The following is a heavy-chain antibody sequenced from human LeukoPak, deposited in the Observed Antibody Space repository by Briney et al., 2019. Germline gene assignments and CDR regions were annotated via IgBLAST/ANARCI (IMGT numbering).Heavy chain of an antibody. CDR3: ATPKKYCSGGSCYSFAY. J-gene: IGHJ4*02. V-gene: IGHV3-30*04. CDR2: ISYDGSNK. Sequence: PGRSLRLSCAASGFTFSSYAMHWVRQAPGKGLEWVAVISYDGSNKYYADSVKGRLTISRDNSKNTLYLQMNSLRAEDTAVYYCATPKKYCSGGSCYSFAYWGQGTLVTVSS. CDR1: GFTFSSYA. D-gene: IGHD2-15*01.